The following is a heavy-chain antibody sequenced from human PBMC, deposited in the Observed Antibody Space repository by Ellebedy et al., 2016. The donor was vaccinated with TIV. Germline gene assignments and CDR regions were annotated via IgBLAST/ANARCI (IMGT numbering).Heavy chain of an antibody. CDR3: VRINYAHVFDV. CDR1: GGSISSSTYY. D-gene: IGHD5-24*01. CDR2: LYYGGDT. V-gene: IGHV4-39*01. J-gene: IGHJ3*01. Sequence: SETLSLXCTVSGGSISSSTYYWGWIRQPPGKGLERIASLYYGGDTYYNPSLKSRVTMSVDSSENQLSMKLNSVTASDTAVYYCVRINYAHVFDVWGRGTVVTVS.